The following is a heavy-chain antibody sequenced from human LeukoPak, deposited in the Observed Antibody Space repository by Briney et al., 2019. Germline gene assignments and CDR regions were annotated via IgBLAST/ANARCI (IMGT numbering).Heavy chain of an antibody. D-gene: IGHD6-19*01. CDR2: ISSSSSYI. CDR3: ARDSSGWGD. CDR1: GFTFSSYS. J-gene: IGHJ4*02. Sequence: GGSLTLSCAASGFTFSSYSMNWVRQAPGKGLEWVSSISSSSSYIYYADSVKGRFTISRDNAKNSLYLQMNGLRAEDTAVYYCARDSSGWGDWGQGTLVTVSS. V-gene: IGHV3-21*01.